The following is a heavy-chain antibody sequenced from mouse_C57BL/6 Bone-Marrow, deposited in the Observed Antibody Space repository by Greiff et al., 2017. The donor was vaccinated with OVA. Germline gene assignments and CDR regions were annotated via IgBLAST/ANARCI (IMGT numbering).Heavy chain of an antibody. CDR3: TREDGYYVLYYAMDY. CDR1: GFTFSSYA. Sequence: DVKLQESGEGLVKPGGSLKLSCAASGFTFSSYAMSWVRQTPEKRLEWVAYISSGGDYIYYADTVKGRFTISRDNARNTLYLQMSSLKSEDTAMYYCTREDGYYVLYYAMDYWGQGTSVTVSS. V-gene: IGHV5-9-1*02. CDR2: ISSGGDYI. J-gene: IGHJ4*01. D-gene: IGHD2-3*01.